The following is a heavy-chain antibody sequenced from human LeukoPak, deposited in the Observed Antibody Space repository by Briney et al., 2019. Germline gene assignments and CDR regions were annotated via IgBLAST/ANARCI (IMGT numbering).Heavy chain of an antibody. V-gene: IGHV3-30-3*01. D-gene: IGHD5-12*01. J-gene: IGHJ6*02. Sequence: GRSLRLPCAASGFTFSSYRMHWVRQAPGKGLEWVAVISYDGSNKYYADSVKGRFTISGDNSKNTLYLQMNSLRAEDTAVYYCARDQIIVATILDYYYGMDVWGQGTTVTVSS. CDR2: ISYDGSNK. CDR1: GFTFSSYR. CDR3: ARDQIIVATILDYYYGMDV.